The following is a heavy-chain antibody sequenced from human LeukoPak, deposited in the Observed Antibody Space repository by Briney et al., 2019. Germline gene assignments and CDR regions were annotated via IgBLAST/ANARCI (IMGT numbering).Heavy chain of an antibody. J-gene: IGHJ4*02. CDR2: ISEAI. CDR3: VREVGRPKTFYFDS. Sequence: GGSLRLSCIASGFVFSRDNMNWVRRAPGKGLEWVAHISEAIYYADSVQGRFTVSRDNAKNSLYLQMSNLRAEDTAMYYCVREVGRPKTFYFDSWGRGTPVTVSS. CDR1: GFVFSRDN. V-gene: IGHV3-48*04. D-gene: IGHD3-16*01.